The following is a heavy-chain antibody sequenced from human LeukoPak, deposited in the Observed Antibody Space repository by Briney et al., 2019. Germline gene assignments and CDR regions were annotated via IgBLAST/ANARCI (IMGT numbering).Heavy chain of an antibody. CDR2: ISGSGGST. V-gene: IGHV3-23*01. D-gene: IGHD4-17*01. CDR1: GFTFSNCA. CDR3: AKPLTTVTTGLFSGSDY. J-gene: IGHJ4*02. Sequence: GRSLRLSCAASGFTFSNCAIHWVRQAPGKGLEWVSVISGSGGSTYYADSVKGRFTISRDNSKNTLYLQMNSLRAEDTAVYYCAKPLTTVTTGLFSGSDYWGQGTLVTVSS.